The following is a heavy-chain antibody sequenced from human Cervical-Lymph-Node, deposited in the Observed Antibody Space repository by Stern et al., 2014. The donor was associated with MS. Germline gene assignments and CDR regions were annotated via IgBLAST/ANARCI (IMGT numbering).Heavy chain of an antibody. CDR2: INLIGVDT. CDR1: RYTFNNDY. D-gene: IGHD1-26*01. V-gene: IGHV1-46*02. CDR3: ATERSYSCWFDP. Sequence: QVQLVQSGAEVKKPGASVTVSCKASRYTFNNDYMHWVRQAPGQGLEWVGTINLIGVDTFYAQKFQDRVTVTRDVSTRTAYMELSSLRSEDTAVYYCATERSYSCWFDPWGQGTQVTVSS. J-gene: IGHJ5*02.